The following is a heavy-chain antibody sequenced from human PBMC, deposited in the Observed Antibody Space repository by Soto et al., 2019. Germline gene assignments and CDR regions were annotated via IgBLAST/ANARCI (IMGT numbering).Heavy chain of an antibody. D-gene: IGHD1-26*01. CDR2: ISGSGNSP. V-gene: IGHV3-23*04. CDR3: ARGTHSYSGSHELDA. J-gene: IGHJ5*02. CDR1: GFIFGDHV. Sequence: VQLVESGGRLVQRGGYLRLSCSGSGFIFGDHVMDWVRQAPGKGLEGVAGISGSGNSPFFRDSVKGRFTISRDNSKNTVYLEMNNLRDEDSARYFCARGTHSYSGSHELDAWGLGTLVTGSS.